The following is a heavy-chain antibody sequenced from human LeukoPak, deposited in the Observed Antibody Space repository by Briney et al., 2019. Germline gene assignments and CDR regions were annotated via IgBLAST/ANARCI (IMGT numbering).Heavy chain of an antibody. D-gene: IGHD6-19*01. CDR2: IYYSGST. V-gene: IGHV4-39*01. CDR1: GGSISSSSYY. J-gene: IGHJ4*02. CDR3: ARSRIAVAGGIDY. Sequence: PSETLSLTCTVSGGSISSSSYYWGWIRQPPGKGLEWIGSIYYSGSTYYNPSLKSRVTISVDTSKNQFSLKLSSVTAADTAVYYCARSRIAVAGGIDYWGQGTLVTVSS.